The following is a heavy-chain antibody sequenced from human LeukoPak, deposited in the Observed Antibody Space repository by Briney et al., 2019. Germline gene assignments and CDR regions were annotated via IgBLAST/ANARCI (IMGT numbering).Heavy chain of an antibody. J-gene: IGHJ4*02. CDR3: AKAGGQWLVPHHW. V-gene: IGHV3-30*18. CDR2: ISYDGSNK. CDR1: GFTFSSYG. Sequence: AGGSLRLSCAASGFTFSSYGMHWVRQAPGKGLEWVAVISYDGSNKYYADSVKGRFTISRDNSKNTLYLQMNSLRAEDTAVYYCAKAGGQWLVPHHWWGQGTLVTVSS. D-gene: IGHD6-19*01.